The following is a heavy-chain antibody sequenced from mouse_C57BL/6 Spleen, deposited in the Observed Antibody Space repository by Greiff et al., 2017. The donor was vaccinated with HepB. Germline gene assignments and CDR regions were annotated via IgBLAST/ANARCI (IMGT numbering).Heavy chain of an antibody. J-gene: IGHJ3*01. CDR3: ARHEAPYDYDVGTWFAY. CDR2: FYPGSGSI. Sequence: QVQLQQSGAELVKPGASVKLSCKASGYTFTEYTIHWVKQRSGQGLEWIGWFYPGSGSIKYNEKFKDKATLTADKSSSTVYMELSRLTSEDSAVYFWARHEAPYDYDVGTWFAYWGQGTLVTVSA. V-gene: IGHV1-62-2*01. CDR1: GYTFTEYT. D-gene: IGHD2-4*01.